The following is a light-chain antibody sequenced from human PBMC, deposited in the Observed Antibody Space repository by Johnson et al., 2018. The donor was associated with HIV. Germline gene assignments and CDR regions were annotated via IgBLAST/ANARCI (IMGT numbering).Light chain of an antibody. Sequence: QSVLTQPPSVSAAPGQKVTISCSGSSSNIGINSVSWYQQLPGTAPKLLIYDNNKRPSGIPDRFSGSKSGTSATLGITGLPTGDEADYYCGTWDNSLSAHVFGTGTKVTVL. CDR3: GTWDNSLSAHV. V-gene: IGLV1-51*01. CDR1: SSNIGINS. J-gene: IGLJ1*01. CDR2: DNN.